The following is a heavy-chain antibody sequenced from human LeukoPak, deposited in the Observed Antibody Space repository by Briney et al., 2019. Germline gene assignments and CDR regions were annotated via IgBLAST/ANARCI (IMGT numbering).Heavy chain of an antibody. CDR3: ARGTPYYFDY. CDR1: GGSISSYY. CDR2: IYYSGST. Sequence: SETLSLTCTASGGSISSYYWSWIRHPPGKGLEWIGYIYYSGSTNYNPSLKSRVTISVDTSKNQFSLKLSSVTAADTAVYYCARGTPYYFDYWGQGTLVTVSS. D-gene: IGHD1-14*01. V-gene: IGHV4-59*01. J-gene: IGHJ4*02.